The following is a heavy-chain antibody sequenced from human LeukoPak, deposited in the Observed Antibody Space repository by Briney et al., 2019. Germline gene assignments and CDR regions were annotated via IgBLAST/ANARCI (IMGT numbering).Heavy chain of an antibody. CDR1: GFTFSSYT. CDR2: ITRSSTNM. J-gene: IGHJ3*01. CDR3: ARDPAEASV. Sequence: GGSLRLSCAASGFTFSSYTMNWVRPAPGRGLEWVSSITRSSTNMYYADSVRGRFTISRDNAKNSLYLQMNSLRAEDTAVYYCARDPAEASVWGQGTLVTVSS. V-gene: IGHV3-21*01.